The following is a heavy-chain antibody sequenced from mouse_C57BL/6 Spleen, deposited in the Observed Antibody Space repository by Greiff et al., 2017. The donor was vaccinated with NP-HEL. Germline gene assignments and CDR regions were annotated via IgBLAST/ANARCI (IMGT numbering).Heavy chain of an antibody. CDR3: ARSDYYGSSYAWFAY. V-gene: IGHV14-3*01. Sequence: EVKLQQSVAELVRPGASVKLSCTASGFNIKNTYMHWVKQRPEQGLEWIGRIDPANGNTKYAPKFQGKATITADTSSNTAYLQLSSLTSEDTAIYYCARSDYYGSSYAWFAYWGQGTLVTVSA. CDR1: GFNIKNTY. CDR2: IDPANGNT. J-gene: IGHJ3*01. D-gene: IGHD1-1*01.